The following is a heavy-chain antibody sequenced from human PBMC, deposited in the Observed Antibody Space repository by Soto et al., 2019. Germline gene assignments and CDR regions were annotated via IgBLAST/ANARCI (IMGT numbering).Heavy chain of an antibody. V-gene: IGHV3-30*18. CDR1: GFTFSSYG. CDR2: ISYDGSNK. CDR3: AKDLTVQGFLEWLQGGYYYYGMDV. Sequence: LRLSCAASGFTFSSYGMHWVRQAPGKGLEWVAVISYDGSNKYYADSVKGRFTISRDNSKNTLYLQMNSLRAEDTAVYYCAKDLTVQGFLEWLQGGYYYYGMDVWGQGTTVTVSS. J-gene: IGHJ6*02. D-gene: IGHD3-3*01.